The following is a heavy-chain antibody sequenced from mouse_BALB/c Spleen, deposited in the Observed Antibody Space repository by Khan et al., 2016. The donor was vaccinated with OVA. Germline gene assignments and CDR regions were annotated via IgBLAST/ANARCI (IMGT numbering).Heavy chain of an antibody. J-gene: IGHJ4*01. Sequence: QVQLQQSGPALVAPSQSLSITCTISGFSLTNYGVHWVRQPPGKGLEWLVVIWSDGSTTYNSALKSRLSISKDNSKSQAFLKMNSLQTDDKAMYYCARQPYYHYYIMDYWGQGTSVTVSS. CDR1: GFSLTNYG. D-gene: IGHD2-10*01. V-gene: IGHV2-6-1*01. CDR3: ARQPYYHYYIMDY. CDR2: IWSDGST.